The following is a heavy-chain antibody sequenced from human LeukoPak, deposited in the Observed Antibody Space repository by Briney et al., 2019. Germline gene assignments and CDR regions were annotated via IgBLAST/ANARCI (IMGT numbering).Heavy chain of an antibody. D-gene: IGHD6-19*01. J-gene: IGHJ4*02. Sequence: ASVKVSCKASGYTFTSYDINWVRQATGQGLEWMGWMNPNSGNTGYAQKFQGRVTMTRNTSISTAYMELSSLRSEDTAVYYCARGKRSSGQNRPFYYWGQGTLVTVSS. CDR1: GYTFTSYD. CDR2: MNPNSGNT. CDR3: ARGKRSSGQNRPFYY. V-gene: IGHV1-8*01.